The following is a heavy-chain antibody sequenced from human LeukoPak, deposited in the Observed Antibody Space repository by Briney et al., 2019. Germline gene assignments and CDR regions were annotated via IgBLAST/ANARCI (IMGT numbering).Heavy chain of an antibody. V-gene: IGHV4-59*08. CDR1: GGSISSYY. CDR2: IYYSGST. Sequence: SETLSLTCTVSGGSISSYYWSWIRQPPGKGLEWIGYIYYSGSTNYNPSLKGRVTISVDTSKNQFSLKLSSVTAADTAVYYCARTLGDYGSGSYYYWGQGTLVTVSS. D-gene: IGHD3-10*01. J-gene: IGHJ4*02. CDR3: ARTLGDYGSGSYYY.